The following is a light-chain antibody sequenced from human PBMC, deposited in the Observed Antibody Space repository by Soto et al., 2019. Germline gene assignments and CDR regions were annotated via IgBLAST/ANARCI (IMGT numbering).Light chain of an antibody. Sequence: EIVLTQSPGTLSLSPGERATLSCKTSQSVSSNLAWYQQKPGQAPRLLIYVASTRATGIPARFSGSGSGTEFTLTINSLQSEDFAVYYCQQYGNWPLTFGGGTKVDIK. CDR3: QQYGNWPLT. V-gene: IGKV3-15*01. CDR2: VAS. J-gene: IGKJ4*01. CDR1: QSVSSN.